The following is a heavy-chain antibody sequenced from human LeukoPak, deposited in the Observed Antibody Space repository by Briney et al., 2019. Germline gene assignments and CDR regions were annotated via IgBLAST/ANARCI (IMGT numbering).Heavy chain of an antibody. J-gene: IGHJ4*02. D-gene: IGHD6-13*01. CDR1: GFTFSTYG. CDR2: IWFNGRNK. V-gene: IGHV3-33*08. Sequence: GGSLRLSCAASGFTFSTYGMHWVRQAPGKGLEWVAVIWFNGRNKYYGDSVKGRFTISRDNAKNSLYLQMNSLRAEDTAVYYCAREAFMAAANLWGQGTLVTVSS. CDR3: AREAFMAAANL.